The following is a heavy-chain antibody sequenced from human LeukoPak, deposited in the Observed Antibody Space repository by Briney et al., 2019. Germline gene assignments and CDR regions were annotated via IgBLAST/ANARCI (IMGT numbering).Heavy chain of an antibody. CDR2: ISGSGDST. J-gene: IGHJ4*02. D-gene: IGHD6-19*01. Sequence: GGSLRLSCAASGFTFSSYATNWVRQAPGKGLEWVSAISGSGDSTYYADSVKGRFTISRDNSKNTLYLQMNSLRAEDTAVYYCAKGGGWLYYFDYWGQGTLVTVSS. CDR1: GFTFSSYA. V-gene: IGHV3-23*01. CDR3: AKGGGWLYYFDY.